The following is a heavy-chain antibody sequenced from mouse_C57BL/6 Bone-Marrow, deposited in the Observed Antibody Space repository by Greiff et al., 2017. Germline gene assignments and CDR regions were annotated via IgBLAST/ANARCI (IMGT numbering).Heavy chain of an antibody. Sequence: EVKVVESGGGLVQSGRSLRLSCATSGFTFSDFYMEWVSQAPGKGLEWIAASGNKANDYTTEYSASVKGRFIVSRDTSQSILYLQMNALRAEDTAIYYCARDAKAGYYAMDYWGQGTSVTVSS. CDR2: SGNKANDYTT. J-gene: IGHJ4*01. V-gene: IGHV7-1*01. CDR3: ARDAKAGYYAMDY. CDR1: GFTFSDFY.